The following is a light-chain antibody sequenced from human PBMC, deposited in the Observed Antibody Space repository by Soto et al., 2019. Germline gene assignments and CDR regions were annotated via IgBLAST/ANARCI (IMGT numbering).Light chain of an antibody. CDR1: QNVFSD. Sequence: EILLTQSPATLSVSPGETATLSCRASQNVFSDLAWYQQKPGQAPRLLVYGATTRATDAPAKFRGRGSGTEFSLTISSLQSEDSATYYCQQYGSSPLTFGGGTRVEFK. CDR2: GAT. V-gene: IGKV3-15*01. CDR3: QQYGSSPLT. J-gene: IGKJ4*01.